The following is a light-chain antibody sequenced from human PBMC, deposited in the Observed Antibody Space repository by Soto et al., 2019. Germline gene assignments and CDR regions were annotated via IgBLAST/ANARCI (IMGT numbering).Light chain of an antibody. V-gene: IGKV1-5*01. J-gene: IGKJ1*01. Sequence: DIQMTHSPSTLSASVGDRVTITCRSSQSISSWLAWYQQKPGQAPKLLIYDVSSLDSGVPSRFSGSGSGTEFTLTISSLQPEDFATYYCQQRHSIFSTFGQGTQVDIK. CDR1: QSISSW. CDR3: QQRHSIFST. CDR2: DVS.